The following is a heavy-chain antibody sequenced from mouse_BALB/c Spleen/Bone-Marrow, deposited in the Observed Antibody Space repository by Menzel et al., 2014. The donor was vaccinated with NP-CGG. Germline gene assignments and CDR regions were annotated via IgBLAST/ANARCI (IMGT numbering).Heavy chain of an antibody. CDR3: TGGNYPYYFDY. CDR2: IYPSNNYT. D-gene: IGHD2-1*01. J-gene: IGHJ2*01. Sequence: VHLQQSGAELVRPGASVKLSCKASGYTFTSYWINWVKQRPGQGLEWIGNIYPSNNYTNYNQKFKDKATLTADKSSSTAYMQLSSPTSEDSAVYYCTGGNYPYYFDYWGQGTTLTVSS. CDR1: GYTFTSYW. V-gene: IGHV1-69*02.